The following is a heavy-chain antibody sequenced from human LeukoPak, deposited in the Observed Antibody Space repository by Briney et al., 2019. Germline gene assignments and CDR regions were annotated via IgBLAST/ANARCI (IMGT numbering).Heavy chain of an antibody. J-gene: IGHJ4*02. V-gene: IGHV3-23*01. CDR1: GFTFSNYA. CDR3: AKDYYGSGSYSFFDY. D-gene: IGHD3-10*01. Sequence: GGSLRLSCAASGFTFSNYAMSWVRQSPGRGLEWVSAISANGVSTYYPDSVKGRFTISRDNSKNTLYLQMNSLRAEDTAVYYCAKDYYGSGSYSFFDYWGQGTLVTVSS. CDR2: ISANGVST.